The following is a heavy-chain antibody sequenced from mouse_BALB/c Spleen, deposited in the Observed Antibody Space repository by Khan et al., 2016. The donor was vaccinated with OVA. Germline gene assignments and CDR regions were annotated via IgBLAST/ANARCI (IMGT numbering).Heavy chain of an antibody. J-gene: IGHJ3*01. CDR3: TRHGDVAWFTY. D-gene: IGHD2-13*01. V-gene: IGHV1S135*01. CDR1: GYSFTSYY. CDR2: IDPFSGDT. Sequence: VQLQQSGPEPMKPGASVKISCKASGYSFTSYYIHWVMESHGKSLEWIGYIDPFSGDTTYNQKFKGKATLTVDKSSSTAYILLSNLTSEDSAVYYCTRHGDVAWFTYWGQGTLVTVSA.